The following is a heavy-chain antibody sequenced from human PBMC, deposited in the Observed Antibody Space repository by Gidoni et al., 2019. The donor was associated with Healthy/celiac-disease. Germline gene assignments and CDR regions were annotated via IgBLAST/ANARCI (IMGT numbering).Heavy chain of an antibody. CDR2: ISSSGSNI. CDR1: GFTFSSYE. D-gene: IGHD6-19*01. J-gene: IGHJ4*02. Sequence: EVQLVAPGRGLVQPGGSLRLSRAAAGFTFSSYEMNWVRQAPGKGLEWVSYISSSGSNIYYADSVKGRFTISRDNAKNSLYLQMNSLRAEDTAVYYCARVLHGIAVAGTVDYWGQGTLVTVSS. CDR3: ARVLHGIAVAGTVDY. V-gene: IGHV3-48*03.